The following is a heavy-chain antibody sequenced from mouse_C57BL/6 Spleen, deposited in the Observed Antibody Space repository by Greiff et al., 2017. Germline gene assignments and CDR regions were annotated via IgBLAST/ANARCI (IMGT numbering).Heavy chain of an antibody. CDR3: ARDRDGYGPAY. CDR2: ISYDGSN. J-gene: IGHJ3*01. V-gene: IGHV3-6*01. Sequence: EVQLQESGPGLVKPSQSLSLTCSVTGYSITSGYYWNWIRQFPGNKLEWMGYISYDGSNNYNPSLKNRISITRDTSKNQFFLKLNSVTTEDTATYYCARDRDGYGPAYWGQGTLVTVSA. CDR1: GYSITSGYY. D-gene: IGHD2-2*01.